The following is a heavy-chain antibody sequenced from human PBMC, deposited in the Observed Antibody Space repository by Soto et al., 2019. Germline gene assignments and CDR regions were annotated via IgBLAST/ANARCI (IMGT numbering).Heavy chain of an antibody. D-gene: IGHD4-17*01. CDR2: INHSGST. J-gene: IGHJ4*02. Sequence: QVQLQQWGAGLLKPSETLSLTCAVYGGSFSGYYWSWIRQPPGKGLEWIGEINHSGSTNYNPSLKSRGTISVDTSKNQFSLKLSSVTAADTAVYYCASTSEANYGDYLDYWGQGTLVTVSS. CDR1: GGSFSGYY. CDR3: ASTSEANYGDYLDY. V-gene: IGHV4-34*01.